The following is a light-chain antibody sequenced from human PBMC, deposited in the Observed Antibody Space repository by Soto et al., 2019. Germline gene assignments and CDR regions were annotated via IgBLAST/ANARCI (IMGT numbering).Light chain of an antibody. CDR1: SSNIGARYD. Sequence: QSVLTQPPSVSGAPGQRITISCTGSSSNIGARYDVHWYRQLPGTAPKLLLYGDNNRPSGVPDRFSGSRSGASASLAITGLPADDEADYFCQSYDSSLNRVFGTGTKLTVL. CDR2: GDN. J-gene: IGLJ1*01. CDR3: QSYDSSLNRV. V-gene: IGLV1-40*01.